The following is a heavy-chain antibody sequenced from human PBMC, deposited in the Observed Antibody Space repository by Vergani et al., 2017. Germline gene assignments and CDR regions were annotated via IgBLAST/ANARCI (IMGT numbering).Heavy chain of an antibody. CDR1: GFTFIMHA. D-gene: IGHD4-23*01. CDR3: AKHGSRFATVAPAYFDY. Sequence: EVQLVESGGDLVQPGGSLRLSCAASGFTFIMHAMSWVRQAPGKGLEWVSIISDNGGTTYYADSVKGRFTISRDNSKNTLYLQMNSLRAEDTAVYYCAKHGSRFATVAPAYFDYWGQGTLVTVSS. CDR2: ISDNGGTT. V-gene: IGHV3-23*04. J-gene: IGHJ4*02.